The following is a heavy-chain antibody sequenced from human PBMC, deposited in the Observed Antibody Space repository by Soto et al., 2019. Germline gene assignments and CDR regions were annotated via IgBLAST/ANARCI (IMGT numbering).Heavy chain of an antibody. V-gene: IGHV1-18*01. CDR3: ARGRYGDY. CDR2: ISAHKGNT. Sequence: QVHLVQSGAEVKKPGASVKVSCKGSGYGFTTYGLTWVRQAPGQGLEWMAWISAHKGNTNYAQKLQGRVAVTRDTSTSTAYMELRSLRSDDTAVYYCARGRYGDYWGQGALVTVSS. CDR1: GYGFTTYG. D-gene: IGHD1-1*01. J-gene: IGHJ4*02.